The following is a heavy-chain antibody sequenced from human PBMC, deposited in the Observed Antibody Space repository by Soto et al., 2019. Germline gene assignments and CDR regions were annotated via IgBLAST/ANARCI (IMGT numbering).Heavy chain of an antibody. CDR2: ISSNGAAT. CDR3: IKGRRSTRRAMDV. J-gene: IGHJ6*02. D-gene: IGHD2-2*01. CDR1: GFTFSSCA. V-gene: IGHV3-64D*06. Sequence: PGGSLRLSCSASGFTFSSCAMHWVRQAAGKGLEYVSGISSNGAATYYAESVKDRFIISRDNSRNTLFLQVNSLTGEDTAVYYCIKGRRSTRRAMDVWGQGTTVTVSS.